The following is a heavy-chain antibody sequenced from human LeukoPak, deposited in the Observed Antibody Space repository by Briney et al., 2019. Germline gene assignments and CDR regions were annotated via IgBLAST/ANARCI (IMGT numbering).Heavy chain of an antibody. V-gene: IGHV4-34*01. CDR2: INHSGDT. J-gene: IGHJ4*02. CDR3: ARDPRGRYSGSYGRYFDY. CDR1: GGSFSEYY. Sequence: SETLSLTCAVYGGSFSEYYWSWIRQAPGKGLEWVGEINHSGDTNYNPSLKSRVTISVGRSKNQFSLKLSSVTAADTAVYYYARDPRGRYSGSYGRYFDYWGQGTLVTVSS. D-gene: IGHD1-26*01.